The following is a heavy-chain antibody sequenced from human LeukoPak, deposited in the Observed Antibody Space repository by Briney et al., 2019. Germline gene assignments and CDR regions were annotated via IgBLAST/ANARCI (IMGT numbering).Heavy chain of an antibody. CDR1: GGSISSYY. CDR2: IYYSGST. V-gene: IGHV4-59*08. D-gene: IGHD5-18*01. Sequence: SETLSLTCTVSGGSISSYYWSWIRQPPGKGLEWIGYIYYSGSTNYNPSLKSRVTISVDTSKNQFSLKLSSVTAADTAVYYCARRGYSYGLLVGKNAFDICGQGTMVTVSS. CDR3: ARRGYSYGLLVGKNAFDI. J-gene: IGHJ3*02.